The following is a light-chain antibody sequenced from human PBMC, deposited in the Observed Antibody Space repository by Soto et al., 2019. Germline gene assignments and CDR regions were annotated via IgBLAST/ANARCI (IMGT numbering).Light chain of an antibody. CDR3: SSYAGRNNFV. Sequence: QSALTQPPSASGSPGQSVTISCTGTSSDIGAYIYVSWYQQHPGKAPKLMISEVSRRPSGVPERFSGSKSGNTASLTVSGLQADDEAHYYCSSYAGRNNFVFGTGTKVTAL. V-gene: IGLV2-8*01. J-gene: IGLJ1*01. CDR1: SSDIGAYIY. CDR2: EVS.